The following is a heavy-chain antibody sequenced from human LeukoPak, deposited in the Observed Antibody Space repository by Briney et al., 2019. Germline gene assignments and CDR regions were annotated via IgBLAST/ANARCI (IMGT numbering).Heavy chain of an antibody. CDR2: ISWNSGSI. J-gene: IGHJ5*02. Sequence: PGGSLRLSCAASGFTFDDYAMHWVRQAPGKGLEWVSGISWNSGSIGYADSVKGRFTISRDNAKNTLYLQMNSLRAEDSAVYYCARDPRGGGLDPWGQGTLVTVSS. D-gene: IGHD3-16*01. V-gene: IGHV3-9*01. CDR3: ARDPRGGGLDP. CDR1: GFTFDDYA.